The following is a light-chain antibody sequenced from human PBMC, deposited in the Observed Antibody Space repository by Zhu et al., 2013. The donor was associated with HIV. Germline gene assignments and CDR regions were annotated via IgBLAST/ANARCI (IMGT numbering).Light chain of an antibody. CDR2: WAS. V-gene: IGKV4-1*01. Sequence: DIVMTQSPDSLAVSLGERATIKCKSSQSVLYSSNNNNYLAWYQHKPRQPPKLLIYWASNRASGVPDRFSGSGSGTDFTLKISRVEADDVGVYYCLQSLKIPWTFGQGTKVEIK. CDR1: QSVLYSSNNNNY. CDR3: LQSLKIPWT. J-gene: IGKJ1*01.